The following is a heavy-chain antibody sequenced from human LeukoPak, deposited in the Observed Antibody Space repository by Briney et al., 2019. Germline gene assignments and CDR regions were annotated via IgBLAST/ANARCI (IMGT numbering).Heavy chain of an antibody. Sequence: GGTLRLSCAASGFTFSSYPMTWLRQAPGKGLEWVSATSGSGDSTYYADSVKGRFTISRDNSKNTLYLQMNSLRAEDTAVYYCAIVVDAFDIWGQGTMVTVSS. J-gene: IGHJ3*02. V-gene: IGHV3-23*01. CDR3: AIVVDAFDI. CDR2: TSGSGDST. CDR1: GFTFSSYP.